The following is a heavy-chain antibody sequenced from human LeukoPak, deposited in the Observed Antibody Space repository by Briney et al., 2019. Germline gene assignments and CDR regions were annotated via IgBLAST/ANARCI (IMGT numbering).Heavy chain of an antibody. Sequence: PGGTLRLSCEASGCTFNTYSMSWVRQAPGRGLEWVSSIDSSGGYMFYADSVKGRFIISRDNAKDSLYLQMNSLRVEDTAVYYCLRGDRRDYWGQGTLVTVSS. CDR1: GCTFNTYS. J-gene: IGHJ4*02. CDR3: LRGDRRDY. V-gene: IGHV3-21*06. CDR2: IDSSGGYM.